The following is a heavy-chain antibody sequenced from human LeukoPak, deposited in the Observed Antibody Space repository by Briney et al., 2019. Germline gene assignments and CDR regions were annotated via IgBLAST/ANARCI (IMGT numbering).Heavy chain of an antibody. Sequence: ASVKVSCKASGYTFTGYYMHWVRQAPGQGLEWMGWINPNSGGTNYAQKFQGRVTVTRDTSISTAYMELSRLRSDDTAVYYCARAHSSGWYYFDYWGQGTLVTVSS. J-gene: IGHJ4*02. CDR2: INPNSGGT. CDR3: ARAHSSGWYYFDY. CDR1: GYTFTGYY. D-gene: IGHD6-19*01. V-gene: IGHV1-2*02.